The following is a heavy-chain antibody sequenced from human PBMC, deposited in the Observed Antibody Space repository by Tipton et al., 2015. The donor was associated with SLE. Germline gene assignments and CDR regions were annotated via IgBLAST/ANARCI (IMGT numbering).Heavy chain of an antibody. CDR3: AKGKPVGYYMDV. CDR1: GFTFDDYT. CDR2: ISWDGGST. Sequence: GSLRLSCAASGFTFDDYTMHWAREAPGKGLEWVSLISWDGGSTYYADSVKGRFTISRDNSKNSLYLQMNSLRTEDTALYYCAKGKPVGYYMDVWGKGTTVTVSS. J-gene: IGHJ6*03. D-gene: IGHD4-23*01. V-gene: IGHV3-43*01.